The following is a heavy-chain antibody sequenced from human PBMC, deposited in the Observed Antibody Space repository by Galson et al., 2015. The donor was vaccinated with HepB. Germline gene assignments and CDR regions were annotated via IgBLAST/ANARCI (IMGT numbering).Heavy chain of an antibody. Sequence: ETLSLTCAVSGGSISSSNWWSWVRQPPGKGLEWIGEISHRGSTNYNPSLKSRVTISVDKSKNQFSLKLNSVTAADTAVYYCARDRGDFWSGYYVPHDAFDIWGQGTMVTVSS. CDR3: ARDRGDFWSGYYVPHDAFDI. CDR1: GGSISSSNW. V-gene: IGHV4-4*02. J-gene: IGHJ3*02. CDR2: ISHRGST. D-gene: IGHD3-3*01.